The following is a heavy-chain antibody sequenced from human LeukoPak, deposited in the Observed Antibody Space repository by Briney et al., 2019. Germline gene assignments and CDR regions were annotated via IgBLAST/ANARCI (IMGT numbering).Heavy chain of an antibody. CDR1: GYTFTIYG. V-gene: IGHV1-18*01. Sequence: GPSVKVSCKTSGYTFTIYGISWVRQAPGQGLEWMGWISTYNGNTKYAQKIQGRVTMTTDTSTSTAYMKLRSLRSDDTAVYYCARPDGRGWDALDYWGQGTLITVSS. J-gene: IGHJ4*02. CDR2: ISTYNGNT. CDR3: ARPDGRGWDALDY. D-gene: IGHD6-19*01.